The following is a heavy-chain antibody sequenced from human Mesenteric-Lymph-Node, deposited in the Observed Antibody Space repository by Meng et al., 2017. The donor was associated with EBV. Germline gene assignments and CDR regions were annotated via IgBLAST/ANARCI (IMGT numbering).Heavy chain of an antibody. CDR1: GGAISSDL. CDR3: ARRLHYYGCLGS. J-gene: IGHJ4*02. CDR2: SGRS. Sequence: RLQESGPGLVTPSESLSLTCSISGGAISSDLWGWIRQPPGKGLEWIGDSGRSNYNPSLKSRVTISVDTSKNQFSLKLSSVTAADTAVYYCARRLHYYGCLGSWSQGTLVTVSS. V-gene: IGHV4-39*01. D-gene: IGHD3-10*01.